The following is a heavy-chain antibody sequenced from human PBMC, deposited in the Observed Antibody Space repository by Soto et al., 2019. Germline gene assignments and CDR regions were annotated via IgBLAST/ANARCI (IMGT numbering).Heavy chain of an antibody. Sequence: QVQLVESGGGVVQPGRSLRLSCAASGFTFSSYGMHWVRQAPGKGLEWVAVISYDGSNKYYADSVKGRFTISRDNSKNTLYLQMNSLRAEDTAVYYCAKDHVPGIAVAGPGYWGQGTLVTVSS. D-gene: IGHD6-19*01. CDR1: GFTFSSYG. CDR3: AKDHVPGIAVAGPGY. J-gene: IGHJ4*02. CDR2: ISYDGSNK. V-gene: IGHV3-30*18.